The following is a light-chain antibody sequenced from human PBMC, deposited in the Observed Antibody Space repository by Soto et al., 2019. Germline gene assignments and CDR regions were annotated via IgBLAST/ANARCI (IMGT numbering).Light chain of an antibody. CDR3: CSYAGTYTFI. V-gene: IGLV2-11*01. CDR1: SSDVGGYNY. Sequence: QSALTQPRSVSGSPGQSVTISCTGTSSDVGGYNYVSWYQHHPGKEPKLMIYDVTKRPSGVPDRFSGSKSGNTASLTISGRQAEDEAEYYCCSYAGTYTFIFGGGTKVTVL. CDR2: DVT. J-gene: IGLJ2*01.